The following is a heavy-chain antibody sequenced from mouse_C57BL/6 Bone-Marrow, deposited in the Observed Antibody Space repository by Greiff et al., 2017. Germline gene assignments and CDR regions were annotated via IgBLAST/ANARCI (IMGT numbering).Heavy chain of an antibody. CDR1: GFTFTDYY. D-gene: IGHD1-1*01. Sequence: VQLQQSGAELVRPGASVKLSCTASGFTFTDYYMHWVKQRPEQGLEWIGWIDPENGGTEYDTKFQGKATITADTPSNTAYLQLSSLTSEDTAVYYCTTVVHYWGQGTTVTVSA. CDR3: TTVVHY. J-gene: IGHJ2*01. V-gene: IGHV14-4*01. CDR2: IDPENGGT.